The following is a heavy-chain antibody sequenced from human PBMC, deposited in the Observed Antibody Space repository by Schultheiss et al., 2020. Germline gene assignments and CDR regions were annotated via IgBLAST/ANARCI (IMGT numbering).Heavy chain of an antibody. CDR1: GLTFSSYS. J-gene: IGHJ5*02. CDR2: ISSSSSTI. Sequence: GGSLRLSCSASGLTFSSYSMNWVRQAPGKGLEWVSYISSSSSTIYYADSVKGRFTISRDNAKNSLYLQMNSLRDEDTAVYYCARGPVVWSGYHNWFDPWGQGTLVTVSS. V-gene: IGHV3-48*02. D-gene: IGHD3-3*01. CDR3: ARGPVVWSGYHNWFDP.